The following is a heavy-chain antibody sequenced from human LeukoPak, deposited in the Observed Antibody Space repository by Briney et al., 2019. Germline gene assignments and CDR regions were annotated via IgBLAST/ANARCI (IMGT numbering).Heavy chain of an antibody. V-gene: IGHV3-21*01. CDR3: ASRPYDNSGFYYV. Sequence: GGSLRLSCAASGFTFSSYSMNWVRQAPGKGLEWVSSISGSGNYIYYADSVKGRFTISRDNAKNSLFLQMNSLRAEDTAVYYCASRPYDNSGFYYVWGQGTLVTVSS. D-gene: IGHD3-22*01. CDR1: GFTFSSYS. CDR2: ISGSGNYI. J-gene: IGHJ4*02.